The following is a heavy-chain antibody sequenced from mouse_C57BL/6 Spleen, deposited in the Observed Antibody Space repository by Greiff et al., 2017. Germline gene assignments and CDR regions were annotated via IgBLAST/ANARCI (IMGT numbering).Heavy chain of an antibody. CDR2: IYPNSGGT. J-gene: IGHJ2*01. Sequence: QVQLKESGAELVKPGASVKLSCKASGYTFTSYWMHWVKQRPGQGLEWIGMIYPNSGGTNYNEKFKSMATLTVDNSSVTAYMQLSSLTSKDSAVFYCAQGSNYRFAYWGQGTTLTVSS. CDR3: AQGSNYRFAY. CDR1: GYTFTSYW. D-gene: IGHD2-5*01. V-gene: IGHV1-64*01.